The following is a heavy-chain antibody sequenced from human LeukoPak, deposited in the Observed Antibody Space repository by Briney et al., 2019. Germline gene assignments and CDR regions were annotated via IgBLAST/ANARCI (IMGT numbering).Heavy chain of an antibody. CDR1: GGTFSSYA. V-gene: IGHV1-69*04. Sequence: SVKVSCKASGGTFSSYAISWVRQAPGQGLEWMGRIIPILGIANYAQKFQGRVTITADKSTSTAYMELSSLRSEDTAVYYCAGNLRFLEWLAYWGQGTLVTVSS. D-gene: IGHD3-3*01. J-gene: IGHJ4*02. CDR2: IIPILGIA. CDR3: AGNLRFLEWLAY.